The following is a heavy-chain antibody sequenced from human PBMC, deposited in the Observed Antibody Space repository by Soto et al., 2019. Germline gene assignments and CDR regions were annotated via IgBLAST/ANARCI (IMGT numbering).Heavy chain of an antibody. D-gene: IGHD3-10*01. J-gene: IGHJ3*02. Sequence: WASVKVSCKASGGTFSSYYMHWVRQAPGQGLEWMGWINPNSGGTNYAQKFQGRVTMTKDTSISTAYMELSRLRSDDTAVYYCASGNVLLWFGDAFDIWGQGTMVTVSS. CDR2: INPNSGGT. V-gene: IGHV1-2*02. CDR3: ASGNVLLWFGDAFDI. CDR1: GGTFSSYY.